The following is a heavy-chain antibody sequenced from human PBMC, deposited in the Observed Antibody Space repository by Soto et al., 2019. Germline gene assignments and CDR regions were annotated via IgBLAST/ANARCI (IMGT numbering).Heavy chain of an antibody. D-gene: IGHD5-12*01. CDR3: LNGVRGGYHSNFDF. V-gene: IGHV3-23*01. J-gene: IGHJ4*02. Sequence: GGSLRLSCAASGFTFSNYAMSWARQAPGKGLELVSAISGGGGDTYYADSVKGRCTISRDNSKNTLYLQMNSRRAYHSAVDYSLNGVRGGYHSNFDFCGQGTLVTVSS. CDR2: ISGGGGDT. CDR1: GFTFSNYA.